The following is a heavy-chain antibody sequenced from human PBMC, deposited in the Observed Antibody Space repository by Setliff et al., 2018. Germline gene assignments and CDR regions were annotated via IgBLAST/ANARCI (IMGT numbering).Heavy chain of an antibody. Sequence: SETLSLTCTVSGGSISSHYWSWIRQPPGKGLEWIGSIYYSGSTNYNPSLKSRVTILSDTSKNQFSLILSSVTAADTAVYYCASERESASRQTYFDSWGQGTPVTVSS. CDR2: IYYSGST. D-gene: IGHD2-15*01. CDR3: ASERESASRQTYFDS. V-gene: IGHV4-59*11. J-gene: IGHJ4*02. CDR1: GGSISSHY.